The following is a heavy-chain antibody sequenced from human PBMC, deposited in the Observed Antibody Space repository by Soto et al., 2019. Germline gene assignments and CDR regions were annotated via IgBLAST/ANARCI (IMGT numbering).Heavy chain of an antibody. D-gene: IGHD2-21*01. CDR1: GYTFTSYY. J-gene: IGHJ3*02. CDR2: INPSGGST. V-gene: IGHV1-46*01. Sequence: ASVKVSCKASGYTFTSYYMHWVRQAPGQGLEWMGIINPSGGSTSYAQKFQGRVTMTRDTSTSTVYIELSSLRSEDTAVYYCARDIGEPPDAFDIWGQGTMVTVS. CDR3: ARDIGEPPDAFDI.